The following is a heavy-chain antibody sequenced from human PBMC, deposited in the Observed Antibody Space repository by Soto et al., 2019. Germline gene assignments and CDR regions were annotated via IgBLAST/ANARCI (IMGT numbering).Heavy chain of an antibody. V-gene: IGHV3-23*01. D-gene: IGHD1-20*01. Sequence: HPGGSLRLSCAASGFTFNSYAMSWVRQAPGKGLEWVSTISGSGGSTYYADSVKGRFTISRDNFKNTLYVQMNSLRGEDTAIYYCAKGGIYDWNRVLSDWGQGTLVTVSS. CDR1: GFTFNSYA. CDR3: AKGGIYDWNRVLSD. CDR2: ISGSGGST. J-gene: IGHJ4*02.